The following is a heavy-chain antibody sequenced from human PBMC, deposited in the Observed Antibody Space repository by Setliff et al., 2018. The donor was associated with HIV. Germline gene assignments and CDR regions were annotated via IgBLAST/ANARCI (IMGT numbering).Heavy chain of an antibody. V-gene: IGHV4-31*03. J-gene: IGHJ4*02. CDR2: IFYSGST. Sequence: PSETLSLTCTVSGGSISSGGYYWSWIRQHPGKGLEWIGYIFYSGSTYYNPSLKSRVTISVDTSKNQFSLNVNSVTAPDTAVYYCVRHTRDFDSWGQGTLVTVSS. CDR1: GGSISSGGYY. CDR3: VRHTRDFDS.